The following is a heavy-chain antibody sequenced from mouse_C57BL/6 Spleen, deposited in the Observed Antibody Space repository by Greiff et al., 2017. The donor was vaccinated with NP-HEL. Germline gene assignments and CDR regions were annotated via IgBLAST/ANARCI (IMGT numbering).Heavy chain of an antibody. V-gene: IGHV1-53*01. D-gene: IGHD1-1*01. CDR1: GYTFTSYW. Sequence: QVQLQQPGTELVKPGASVKLSCKASGYTFTSYWMHWVKQRPGQGLEWIGNINPSNGGTNYNEKFKGKATLPVDKSSSTAYMQLSSLTSDDSSVYYCARGDYYSSSYDAMDYWGQGTSVTVSS. CDR2: INPSNGGT. CDR3: ARGDYYSSSYDAMDY. J-gene: IGHJ4*01.